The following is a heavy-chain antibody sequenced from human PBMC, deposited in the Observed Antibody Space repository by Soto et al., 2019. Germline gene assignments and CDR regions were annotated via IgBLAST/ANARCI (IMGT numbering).Heavy chain of an antibody. J-gene: IGHJ1*01. CDR2: ISGSGGST. CDR1: GFTFSSYA. Sequence: GGSLRLSCAASGFTFSSYAMSWVRQAPGKGLEWVSAISGSGGSTYYADSVKGRFTISRDNSKNTLYLQMNGLRAEDTAVYYCAKDTMIVVIGGVEYCGQGTLATVS. V-gene: IGHV3-23*01. D-gene: IGHD3-22*01. CDR3: AKDTMIVVIGGVEY.